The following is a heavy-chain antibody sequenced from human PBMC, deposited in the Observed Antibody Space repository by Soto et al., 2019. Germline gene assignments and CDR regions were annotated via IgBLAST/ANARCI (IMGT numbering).Heavy chain of an antibody. J-gene: IGHJ4*02. Sequence: PSYTTSLPCTVSGGSVSSGSYYWSWIRQPPGKGLEWIGYIYYSGSTNYNPSLKSRVTISVDTSKNQFSLKLSSVTAADTAVYYCAREVVVAATPHYFDYWGQGTLVTVSS. CDR2: IYYSGST. CDR3: AREVVVAATPHYFDY. V-gene: IGHV4-61*01. D-gene: IGHD2-15*01. CDR1: GGSVSSGSYY.